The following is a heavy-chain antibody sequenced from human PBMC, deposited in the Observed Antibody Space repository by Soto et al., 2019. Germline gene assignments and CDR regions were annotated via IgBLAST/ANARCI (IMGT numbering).Heavy chain of an antibody. J-gene: IGHJ4*02. CDR3: ARVRTYYDSSGSLDY. CDR2: INPNSGDT. Sequence: ASVKVSCKASGYTFTGYFMHWVRQAPGQGLEWMGWINPNSGDTKYAQKFQGRVTMTRDMSISTAYMELRSLTSDDTAVYYCARVRTYYDSSGSLDYWGQGTLVTVSS. D-gene: IGHD3-22*01. V-gene: IGHV1-2*02. CDR1: GYTFTGYF.